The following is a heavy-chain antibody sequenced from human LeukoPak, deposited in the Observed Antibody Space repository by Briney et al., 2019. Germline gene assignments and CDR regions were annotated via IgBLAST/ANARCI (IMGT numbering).Heavy chain of an antibody. J-gene: IGHJ4*02. V-gene: IGHV3-33*01. CDR2: IWYDGSNK. CDR3: ARDFWGAYRVDYFDY. D-gene: IGHD3-3*01. CDR1: GFTFSHYA. Sequence: GESLRVSCAASGFTFSHYAMHWVRQAPGKGLEWLADIWYDGSNKYYADSVRGRFTISRDNAEKSLYLQMNSLRVEDTAVYYCARDFWGAYRVDYFDYWGQGTPVTVSS.